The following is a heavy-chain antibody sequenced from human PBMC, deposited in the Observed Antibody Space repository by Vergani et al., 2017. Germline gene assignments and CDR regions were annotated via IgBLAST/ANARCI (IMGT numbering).Heavy chain of an antibody. J-gene: IGHJ2*01. CDR3: ASGKYYSDSTSHFRGGYFDV. CDR1: GDSIISRSYY. Sequence: QMQLQESGPGLVKASETLSLTCTVSGDSIISRSYYWGWIRQPPGKGLEWIGSIYNSGNGDSSSSLKSRVTISADTSKNQFSLRLTSVTAADTAVYYCASGKYYSDSTSHFRGGYFDVWGRGTLGTVPS. V-gene: IGHV4-39*01. CDR2: IYNSGNG. D-gene: IGHD3-16*01.